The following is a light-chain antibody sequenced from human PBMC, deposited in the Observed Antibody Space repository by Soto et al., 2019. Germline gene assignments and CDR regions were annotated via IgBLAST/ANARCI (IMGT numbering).Light chain of an antibody. CDR3: CSYAGSNTFYV. CDR1: SSNLGAGYD. J-gene: IGLJ1*01. V-gene: IGLV1-40*01. Sequence: QSVLTQPPSVSGAPGQRVTISCTGNSSNLGAGYDVHWYQQLPGAAPKLVIFGNRNRPSGVPERFSGSKSGNTASLTISGLQAEDEADYYCCSYAGSNTFYVFGTGTKVTVL. CDR2: GNR.